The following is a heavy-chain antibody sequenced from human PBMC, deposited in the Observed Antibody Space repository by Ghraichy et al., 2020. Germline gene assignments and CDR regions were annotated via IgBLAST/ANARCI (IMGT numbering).Heavy chain of an antibody. CDR3: RRSTALVGGWFDP. CDR2: ISPYNGKT. V-gene: IGHV1-18*04. CDR1: GYTFVSYG. D-gene: IGHD3-16*01. Sequence: ASVKVSCQPSGYTFVSYGITWVRQAPGQGLEWMGWISPYNGKTNYPQRLQGRVTMTSDTSTSTVYMELRSLTFDDTAVYYCRRSTALVGGWFDPWGQGTLVTVSS. J-gene: IGHJ5*02.